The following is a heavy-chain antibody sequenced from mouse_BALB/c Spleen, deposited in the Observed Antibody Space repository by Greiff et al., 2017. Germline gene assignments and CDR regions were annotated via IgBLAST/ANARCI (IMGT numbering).Heavy chain of an antibody. CDR1: GFTFSSYA. CDR3: ARGNDGYYWYFDV. J-gene: IGHJ1*01. CDR2: ISSGGST. Sequence: EVKLEESGGGLVKPGGSLKLSCAASGFTFSSYAMSWVRQTPEKRLEWVASISSGGSTYYPDSVKGRFTISRDNARNILYLQMSSLRSEDTAMYYCARGNDGYYWYFDVWGAGTTVTVSS. V-gene: IGHV5-6-5*01. D-gene: IGHD2-3*01.